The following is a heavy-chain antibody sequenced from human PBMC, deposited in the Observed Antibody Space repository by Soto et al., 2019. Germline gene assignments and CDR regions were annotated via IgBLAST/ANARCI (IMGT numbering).Heavy chain of an antibody. V-gene: IGHV4-59*01. D-gene: IGHD3-22*01. CDR3: ARAYYDTAGYGLDP. J-gene: IGHJ5*02. Sequence: GSINYNPSLESRVIISVDTSKKQFSLRLSSVTAADTAVYYCARAYYDTAGYGLDPWGQGALVTVSS. CDR2: GSI.